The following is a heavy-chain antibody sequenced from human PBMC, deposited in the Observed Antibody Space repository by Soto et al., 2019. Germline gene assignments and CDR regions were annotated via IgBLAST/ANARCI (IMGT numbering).Heavy chain of an antibody. Sequence: ASVKVSCKASGYTFTSYGISWVRQAPGQGLEWMGWISAYNGNTNYAQKLQGRATMTTDTSTSTAYMELRSLRSDDTAVYYCARARGSLRFLEWHYYFDYWGQGTLVTVSS. J-gene: IGHJ4*02. D-gene: IGHD3-3*01. CDR2: ISAYNGNT. V-gene: IGHV1-18*01. CDR1: GYTFTSYG. CDR3: ARARGSLRFLEWHYYFDY.